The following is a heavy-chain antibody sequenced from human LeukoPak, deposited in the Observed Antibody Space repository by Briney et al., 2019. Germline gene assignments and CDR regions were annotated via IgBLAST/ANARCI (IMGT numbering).Heavy chain of an antibody. Sequence: PSETLSLTCAVYGGSFSGYYWSWIRQPPGKGLEWIGEINHSGSTNYNPSLKNRVTISVDTSKNQFSLKLSSVTAADTAVYYCARDNLYSYCSSTSCQYYFDYWGQGTLVTVSS. CDR2: INHSGST. CDR1: GGSFSGYY. J-gene: IGHJ4*02. V-gene: IGHV4-34*01. D-gene: IGHD2-2*01. CDR3: ARDNLYSYCSSTSCQYYFDY.